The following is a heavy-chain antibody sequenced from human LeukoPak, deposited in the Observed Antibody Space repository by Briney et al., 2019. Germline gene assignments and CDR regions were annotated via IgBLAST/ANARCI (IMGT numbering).Heavy chain of an antibody. V-gene: IGHV3-21*01. J-gene: IGHJ3*01. D-gene: IGHD3-22*01. CDR3: ARDRSDGHFDSSGYLIYDAFDF. Sequence: PGGSLRLSCAASGFTFNRYSMNWVRQAPGKGLEWVSSISSASDNIYYTDSVKGRFTISRDNAQNSLYLQIHSLRAEDTAVYYCARDRSDGHFDSSGYLIYDAFDFWGQGTVVTVSS. CDR2: ISSASDNI. CDR1: GFTFNRYS.